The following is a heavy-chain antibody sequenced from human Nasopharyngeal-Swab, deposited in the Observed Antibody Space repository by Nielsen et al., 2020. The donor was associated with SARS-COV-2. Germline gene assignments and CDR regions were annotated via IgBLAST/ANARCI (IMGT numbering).Heavy chain of an antibody. CDR3: ARGTQIYSSGYSYYYYMDV. CDR2: TYYRSKWYN. J-gene: IGHJ6*03. Sequence: SETLSLTCAISGDSVSSNSAAWNWIRQSPSRGLEWLGRTYYRSKWYNDYAVSVKSRITINPDTSKNQFSLQLNSVTPEDTAVYYCARGTQIYSSGYSYYYYMDVWGKGTTVTVSS. D-gene: IGHD3-22*01. V-gene: IGHV6-1*01. CDR1: GDSVSSNSAA.